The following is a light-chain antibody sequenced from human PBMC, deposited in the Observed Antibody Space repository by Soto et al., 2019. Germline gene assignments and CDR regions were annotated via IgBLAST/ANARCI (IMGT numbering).Light chain of an antibody. V-gene: IGKV3-15*01. Sequence: EIVMTQSPATLSVSPGESATLSCRASQSVRSNLAWYQQKPGQAPRLLIYGASTRATGIPARFSGSGSGTEFTLTISSLQSEDFAVYSCQQYNNWPSITFGQGTRLETK. CDR1: QSVRSN. CDR3: QQYNNWPSIT. CDR2: GAS. J-gene: IGKJ5*01.